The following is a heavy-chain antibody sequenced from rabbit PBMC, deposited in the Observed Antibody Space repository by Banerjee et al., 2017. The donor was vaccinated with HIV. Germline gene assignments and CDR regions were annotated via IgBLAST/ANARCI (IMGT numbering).Heavy chain of an antibody. CDR3: VRNSGWGVSYFTL. CDR2: INGVTGKA. V-gene: IGHV1S47*01. D-gene: IGHD4-1*01. J-gene: IGHJ4*01. CDR1: GFSFSNKV. Sequence: QEQLVESGGGLVQPEGSLTLTCKASGFSFSNKVVMCWVRQAPGKGLEWIACINGVTGKALYASWARGRFTLSRENTQNTVSLQLNSLTVADTATYFCVRNSGWGVSYFTLWGQGTLVTVS.